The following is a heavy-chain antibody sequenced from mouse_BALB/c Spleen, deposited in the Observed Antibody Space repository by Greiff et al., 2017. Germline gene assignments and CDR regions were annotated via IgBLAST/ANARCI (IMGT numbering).Heavy chain of an antibody. D-gene: IGHD1-1*01. CDR1: GFTFSSYA. CDR3: ARDYGSSYGYWYFDV. CDR2: ISSGGSYT. Sequence: EVKLMESGGGLVKPGGSLKLSCAASGFTFSSYAMSWVRQTPEKRLEWVATISSGGSYTYYPDSVKGRFTISRDNAKNTLYLQMSSLRSEDTAMYYCARDYGSSYGYWYFDVWGAGTTVTVSS. V-gene: IGHV5-9-3*01. J-gene: IGHJ1*01.